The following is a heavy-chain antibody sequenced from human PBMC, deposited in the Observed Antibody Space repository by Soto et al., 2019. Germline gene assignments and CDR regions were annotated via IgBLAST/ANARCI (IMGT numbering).Heavy chain of an antibody. CDR2: VNPNSGGT. J-gene: IGHJ6*02. D-gene: IGHD2-2*01. CDR1: RYTFTRYH. Sequence: ACVNVSLLASRYTFTRYHIHWLRPAPGQGREWMGWVNPNSGGTNYAQKFQAWVTMTRDTSISTAYMELSRLRSDDTAVYDCARGADAIVVVPPDYGMDVWGQGTMVTVSS. V-gene: IGHV1-2*04. CDR3: ARGADAIVVVPPDYGMDV.